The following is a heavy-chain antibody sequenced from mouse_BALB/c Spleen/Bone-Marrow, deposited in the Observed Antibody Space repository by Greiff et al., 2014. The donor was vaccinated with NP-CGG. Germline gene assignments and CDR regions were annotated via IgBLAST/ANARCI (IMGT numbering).Heavy chain of an antibody. CDR3: ARGRDYDVLSY. CDR2: IDPSESET. J-gene: IGHJ3*01. Sequence: QVQLQQSGAELVKPGASVKLSCTASGYTFTSSWMHWVKQRPEQGLEWIGRIDPSESETHYNQKFKDKAILTVDKSSSTAYLQLSSLTSEDSAVYYCARGRDYDVLSYWGQGTLVTVSA. D-gene: IGHD2-4*01. V-gene: IGHV1-69*02. CDR1: GYTFTSSW.